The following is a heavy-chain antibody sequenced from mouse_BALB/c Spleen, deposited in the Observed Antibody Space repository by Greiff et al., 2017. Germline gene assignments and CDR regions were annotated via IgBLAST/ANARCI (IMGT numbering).Heavy chain of an antibody. V-gene: IGHV1-5*01. CDR1: GYSFTSYW. D-gene: IGHD2-14*01. Sequence: VQLKESGTVLARPGASVKMSCKASGYSFTSYWMHWVKQRPGQGLEWIGAIYPGNSDTSYNQKFKGKAKLTAVTSASTAYMELSSLTNEDSAVYYCTRGRAYYRYDGVTAMDYWGQGTSVTVSS. CDR2: IYPGNSDT. J-gene: IGHJ4*01. CDR3: TRGRAYYRYDGVTAMDY.